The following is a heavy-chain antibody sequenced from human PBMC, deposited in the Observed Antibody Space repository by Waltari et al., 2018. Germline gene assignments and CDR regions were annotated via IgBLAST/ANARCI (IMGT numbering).Heavy chain of an antibody. Sequence: EVQLVESGGGLVQPGGSLRLSCAASGFTFSSYSMNWVRQAPGKGLEWVSYISSSSSTIYYADSVKGRFTISRDNAKNSLYLQMNSLRAEDTAVYYCARDLRLFYSSTKHRGAAFDIWGQGTMVTVSS. D-gene: IGHD6-13*01. V-gene: IGHV3-48*01. J-gene: IGHJ3*02. CDR3: ARDLRLFYSSTKHRGAAFDI. CDR1: GFTFSSYS. CDR2: ISSSSSTI.